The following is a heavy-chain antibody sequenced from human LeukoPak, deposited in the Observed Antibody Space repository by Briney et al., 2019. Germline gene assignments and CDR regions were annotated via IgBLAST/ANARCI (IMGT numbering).Heavy chain of an antibody. J-gene: IGHJ4*01. Sequence: ASVKVSCKTSGYTFSNYGISWVRQAPGQGLEWMGWITAYNGNRLYAQRFQGRITLTTDTSTSTSYMELRSLEYDDTAIYYCARDSDKVVDHWGQGTLVTVPS. D-gene: IGHD2-15*01. CDR1: GYTFSNYG. V-gene: IGHV1-18*01. CDR3: ARDSDKVVDH. CDR2: ITAYNGNR.